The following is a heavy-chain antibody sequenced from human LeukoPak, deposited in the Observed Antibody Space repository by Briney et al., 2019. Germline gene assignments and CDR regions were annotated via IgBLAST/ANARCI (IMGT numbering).Heavy chain of an antibody. D-gene: IGHD6-19*01. CDR1: GFTFSSYA. CDR3: AKDLSSSGWLQGWFDP. V-gene: IGHV3-23*01. J-gene: IGHJ5*02. CDR2: ISGSGGST. Sequence: PGGSLRLSCAASGFTFSSYAMSWVRQPPGKGLEWVSVISGSGGSTYYADSVKGRFTISRDNSKNTLYLQMNSLRAEDTAVYYCAKDLSSSGWLQGWFDPWGQGTLVTVSS.